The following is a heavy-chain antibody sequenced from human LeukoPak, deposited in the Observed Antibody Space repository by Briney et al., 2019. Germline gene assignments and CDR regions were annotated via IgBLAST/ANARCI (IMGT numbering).Heavy chain of an antibody. CDR3: ARAKQWLVHHDY. Sequence: GASVKVSCKASGYTFTGYYMHWVRQAPGQGLEWMGWINPNSGGTNYAQKFQGRVAMTRDTSISTAYMELSRLRSDDTAVYYCARAKQWLVHHDYWGQGTLVTVSS. CDR2: INPNSGGT. J-gene: IGHJ4*02. CDR1: GYTFTGYY. D-gene: IGHD6-19*01. V-gene: IGHV1-2*02.